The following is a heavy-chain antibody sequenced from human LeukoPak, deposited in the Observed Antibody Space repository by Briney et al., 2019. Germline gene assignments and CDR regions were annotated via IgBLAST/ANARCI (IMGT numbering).Heavy chain of an antibody. CDR1: GYSFTSYW. J-gene: IGHJ4*02. CDR3: ARPATLSPYGGNPYFDY. Sequence: GESLKISCKGSGYSFTSYWIGWVRQMPGKGLEWMGFIYPGDSDTKYSPSFQGQVTISADKSISTAYLQWSSLKASDTAMYYCARPATLSPYGGNPYFDYWGQGTLVTVSS. V-gene: IGHV5-51*01. CDR2: IYPGDSDT. D-gene: IGHD4-23*01.